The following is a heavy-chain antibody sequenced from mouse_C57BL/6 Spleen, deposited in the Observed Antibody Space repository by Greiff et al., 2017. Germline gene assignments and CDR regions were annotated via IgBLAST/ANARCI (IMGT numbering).Heavy chain of an antibody. CDR3: VRHAGYYFDY. Sequence: EVKLVESGGGLVQPKGSLKLSCAASGFSFNTYAMHWVRQAPGKGLEWVARIRSKSNNYATYYADSVKDRFTISRDDSESMLYLQMNNLKTEDTAMYYCVRHAGYYFDYWGQGTTLTVSS. J-gene: IGHJ2*01. V-gene: IGHV10-1*01. CDR1: GFSFNTYA. CDR2: IRSKSNNYAT. D-gene: IGHD4-1*01.